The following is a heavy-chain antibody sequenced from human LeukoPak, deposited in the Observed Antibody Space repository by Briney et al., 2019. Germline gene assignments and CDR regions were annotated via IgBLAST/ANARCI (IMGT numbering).Heavy chain of an antibody. J-gene: IGHJ4*02. D-gene: IGHD6-13*01. CDR2: ISSSGSTI. Sequence: PGGSLRLSCAASGFTFSNYAMSWVRQAPGKGLEWVSYISSSGSTIYYADSVKGRFTISRDNAKNSLYLQMNSLRAEDTAMYYCARAYSSSFVGAGFSPKPVNFDYWGQGTLVTVSS. CDR3: ARAYSSSFVGAGFSPKPVNFDY. CDR1: GFTFSNYA. V-gene: IGHV3-48*04.